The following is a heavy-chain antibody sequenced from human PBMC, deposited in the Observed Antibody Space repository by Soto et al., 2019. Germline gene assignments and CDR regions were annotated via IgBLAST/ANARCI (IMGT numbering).Heavy chain of an antibody. D-gene: IGHD3-10*01. J-gene: IGHJ5*02. CDR1: GGSISSYY. Sequence: SETLSLTCTVSGGSISSYYWSWIRQPPGKGLEWIGYIYYSGSTNYNPSLKSRVTISVDTSKNQFSLKLSSVTAADAAVYYCARGTMVRGVNVWFDPWGQGTLVTAPQ. CDR3: ARGTMVRGVNVWFDP. V-gene: IGHV4-59*01. CDR2: IYYSGST.